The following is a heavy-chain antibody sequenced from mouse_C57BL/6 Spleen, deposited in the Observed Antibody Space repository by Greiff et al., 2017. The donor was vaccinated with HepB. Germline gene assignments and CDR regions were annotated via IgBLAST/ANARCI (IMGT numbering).Heavy chain of an antibody. CDR1: GYTFTSYW. J-gene: IGHJ4*01. CDR2: IHPNSGST. CDR3: ANPGAFYAMDY. V-gene: IGHV1-64*01. Sequence: VQLQQSGAELVKPGASVKLSCKASGYTFTSYWMHWVKQRPGQGLEWIGMIHPNSGSTNYNEKFKSKATLTVDKSSSTAYMQLSSLTSEDSAVYYCANPGAFYAMDYWGQGTSVTVSS. D-gene: IGHD4-1*01.